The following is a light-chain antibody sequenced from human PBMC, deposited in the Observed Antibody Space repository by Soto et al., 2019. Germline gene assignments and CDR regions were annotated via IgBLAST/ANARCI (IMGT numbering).Light chain of an antibody. V-gene: IGKV3-20*01. CDR1: QSVSSSC. Sequence: EIVLTQSPGTLSLSPGERATLSCRASQSVSSSCLAWYQQKPGQAPRLLIYGASSRATGIPDRFSGSGSGTDFTLTISRLEPEDFAVYYCQQYGISPRTFGQGTKVDIK. CDR3: QQYGISPRT. CDR2: GAS. J-gene: IGKJ1*01.